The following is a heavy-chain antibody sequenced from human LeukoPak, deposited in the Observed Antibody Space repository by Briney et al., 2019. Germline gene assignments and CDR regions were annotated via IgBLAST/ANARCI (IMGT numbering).Heavy chain of an antibody. CDR2: ISAHYGHT. J-gene: IGHJ4*02. CDR1: GYSFTRYG. Sequence: GASVKVSCKASGYSFTRYGITWVRQAPGQGLEWMGWISAHYGHTNYSQEFQGRVTMTTDTSTSTAYLALRSLRSADTAVYYCARDFYHGHCAGLSCFLLDYWGQGALVIVSS. CDR3: ARDFYHGHCAGLSCFLLDY. V-gene: IGHV1-18*01. D-gene: IGHD2-8*02.